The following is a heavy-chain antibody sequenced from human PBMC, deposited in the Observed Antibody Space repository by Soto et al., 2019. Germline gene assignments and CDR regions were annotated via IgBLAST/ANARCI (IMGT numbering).Heavy chain of an antibody. D-gene: IGHD4-17*01. V-gene: IGHV3-30*18. CDR2: ISYDGSNK. CDR3: AKDIQADYDRYYYYGMDV. J-gene: IGHJ6*02. CDR1: GFTFSSYG. Sequence: QVQLVESGGGVVQPGRSLRLSCAASGFTFSSYGMHWVRQAPGKGLEWVAVISYDGSNKYYADSVKGRFTISRDNSKNTLYLQINSLRAEDTAVYYCAKDIQADYDRYYYYGMDVWGQGTTVTVSS.